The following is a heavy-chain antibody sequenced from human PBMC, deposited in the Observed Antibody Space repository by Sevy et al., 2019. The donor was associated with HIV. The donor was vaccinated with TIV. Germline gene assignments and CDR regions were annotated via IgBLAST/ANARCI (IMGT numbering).Heavy chain of an antibody. D-gene: IGHD6-19*01. V-gene: IGHV3-11*01. CDR3: ARGGDQLAVAGLAEDDAFDI. CDR1: GFTFSDYY. CDR2: ISSSGSTI. Sequence: GGSLRLSCAASGFTFSDYYMSWIRQAPGKGLEWVSYISSSGSTIYYADSVKGRFTISRDNAKNSLYLQMNSLRAEDTAVYYCARGGDQLAVAGLAEDDAFDIWGQGTMVTVSS. J-gene: IGHJ3*02.